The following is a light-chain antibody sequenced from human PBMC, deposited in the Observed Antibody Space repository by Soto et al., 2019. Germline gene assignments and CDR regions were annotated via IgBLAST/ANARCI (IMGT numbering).Light chain of an antibody. CDR1: SSDVGNYNT. CDR3: CSYVGGDTLV. CDR2: EGN. J-gene: IGLJ2*01. Sequence: QSALTQPASVSESLGQSITISCTGTSSDVGNYNTVSWYQQYPGKVPKLLIYEGNLWPSGISNRFSASKSGNTASLTISGLQAEDEADYYCCSYVGGDTLVFGGGTQLTVL. V-gene: IGLV2-23*01.